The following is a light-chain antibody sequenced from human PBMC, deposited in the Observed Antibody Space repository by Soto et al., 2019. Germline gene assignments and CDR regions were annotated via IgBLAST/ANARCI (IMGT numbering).Light chain of an antibody. CDR3: QHYNNWPPWT. V-gene: IGKV3-15*01. CDR1: QSISSN. Sequence: EIVMTQSPATLSVSPGERATLSCRASQSISSNLAWYQQKPGQAPRLLMYATSTRATGIPARFRGSGSGTEFTLTISSLQSEDFEVYYCQHYNNWPPWTFGQGTKVEIK. CDR2: ATS. J-gene: IGKJ1*01.